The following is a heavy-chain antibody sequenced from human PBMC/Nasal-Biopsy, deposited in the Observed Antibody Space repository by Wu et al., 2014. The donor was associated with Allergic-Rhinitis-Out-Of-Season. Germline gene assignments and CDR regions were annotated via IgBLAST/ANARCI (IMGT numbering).Heavy chain of an antibody. J-gene: IGHJ4*02. V-gene: IGHV3-74*01. D-gene: IGHD3-9*01. Sequence: LRLSCAASGFTFSSYWMHWVRQAPGKGLVWVSRINSDGSSTSYADSVKGRFTISRDNAKNTLYLQMNSLRAEDTAVYYCARVFDTYYFDYWGQGTLVTVSS. CDR1: GFTFSSYW. CDR2: INSDGSST. CDR3: ARVFDTYYFDY.